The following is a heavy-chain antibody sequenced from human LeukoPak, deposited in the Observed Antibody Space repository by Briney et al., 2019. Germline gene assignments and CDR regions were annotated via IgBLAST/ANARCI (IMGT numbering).Heavy chain of an antibody. J-gene: IGHJ6*01. CDR3: AKMKGHPLPKYYMGV. D-gene: IGHD1-26*01. CDR1: GFTFSGFA. Sequence: GGSLRLSCAASGFTFSGFAMSWVRRTPGKGLEWVTGISGSGDNTLYADSVKGRFTISRDKSKNTLYLEMNSLRAEDTAIYYCAKMKGHPLPKYYMGVWGQGTTVTVSS. V-gene: IGHV3-23*01. CDR2: ISGSGDNT.